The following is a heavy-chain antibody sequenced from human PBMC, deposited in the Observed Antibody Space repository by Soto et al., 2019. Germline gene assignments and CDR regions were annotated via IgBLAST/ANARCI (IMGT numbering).Heavy chain of an antibody. CDR2: IYYSGST. V-gene: IGHV4-31*03. Sequence: SETLSLTCTVSGGSISSGGYYWSWIRQHPGKGLEWIGYIYYSGSTYYNPSLKSRVTISVDTSKNQFSLKLSSVTAADTAVYYCARDLVSGGYCSSTSCYTPYNWFDPWGQGTLVTVSS. J-gene: IGHJ5*02. CDR1: GGSISSGGYY. CDR3: ARDLVSGGYCSSTSCYTPYNWFDP. D-gene: IGHD2-2*02.